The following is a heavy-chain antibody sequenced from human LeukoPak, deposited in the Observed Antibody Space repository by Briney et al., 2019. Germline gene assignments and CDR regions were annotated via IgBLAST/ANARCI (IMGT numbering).Heavy chain of an antibody. J-gene: IGHJ4*02. CDR3: ARDRYGDYAIDY. Sequence: GGSLRLSCAASGLTFSNYWMSWVRQAPGKGLEWVANIKQDGSEKYYVDSVKGRFTISRDNAKNSLYLQMNSLRAEDTAVYYCARDRYGDYAIDYWGQGTLVTVSS. V-gene: IGHV3-7*01. CDR1: GLTFSNYW. CDR2: IKQDGSEK. D-gene: IGHD4-17*01.